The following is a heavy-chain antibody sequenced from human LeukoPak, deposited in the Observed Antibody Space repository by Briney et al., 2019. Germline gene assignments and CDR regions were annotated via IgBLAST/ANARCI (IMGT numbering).Heavy chain of an antibody. Sequence: SETLSLACAVYGGSFSGYYWSWIRQPPGKGLEWIGEINHSGSTNYNPSLKSRVTISVDTSKNQFSLKLSSVTAADTAVYYCARSRPPDYWGQGTLVTVSS. CDR1: GGSFSGYY. J-gene: IGHJ4*02. V-gene: IGHV4-34*01. CDR2: INHSGST. CDR3: ARSRPPDY.